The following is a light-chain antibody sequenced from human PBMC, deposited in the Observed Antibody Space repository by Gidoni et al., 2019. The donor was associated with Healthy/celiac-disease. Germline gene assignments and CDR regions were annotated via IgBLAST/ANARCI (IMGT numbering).Light chain of an antibody. CDR2: GAS. J-gene: IGKJ1*01. Sequence: IVMTHSPATLSVSPGARATLACRASQSVSSNLAWYQQKPGQAPRLLIYGASTRATGIPARFSGSGSGTEFTLTISSLQSEDFAVYYCQQYNNWLWTFGQGTKVEIK. CDR1: QSVSSN. V-gene: IGKV3-15*01. CDR3: QQYNNWLWT.